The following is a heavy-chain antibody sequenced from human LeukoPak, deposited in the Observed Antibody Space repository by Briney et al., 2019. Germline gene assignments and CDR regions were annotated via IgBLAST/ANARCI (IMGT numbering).Heavy chain of an antibody. CDR3: ARGSRGGPLGI. J-gene: IGHJ4*02. V-gene: IGHV3-53*01. Sequence: GGSLRLSCAASGFTVSSNYMSWVRQAPGKGLEWVSVIYSGGSTYYADSVRGRFTISRDNSKNTLYLQMNSLRAEDTAVYYCARGSRGGPLGIWGQGTLVTVSS. CDR1: GFTVSSNY. CDR2: IYSGGST. D-gene: IGHD1-14*01.